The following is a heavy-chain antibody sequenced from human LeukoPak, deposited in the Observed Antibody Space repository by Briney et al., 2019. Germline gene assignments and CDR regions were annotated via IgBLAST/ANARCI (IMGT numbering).Heavy chain of an antibody. V-gene: IGHV4-59*04. CDR1: GGSISSYY. CDR2: IYSSGST. CDR3: ARRSIYWYFDF. Sequence: PSETLSLTCTVSGGSISSYYWTWIRQSPGEGLEWIGSIYSSGSTYYNPSLQSRVTISKDTSENQFSLKLTSVTAADMGVYFCARRSIYWYFDFWGRGTLVTVSS. J-gene: IGHJ2*01. D-gene: IGHD3-10*01.